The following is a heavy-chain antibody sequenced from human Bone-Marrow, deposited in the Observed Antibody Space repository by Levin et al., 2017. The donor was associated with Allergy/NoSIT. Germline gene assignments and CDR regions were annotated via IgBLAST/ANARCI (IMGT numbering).Heavy chain of an antibody. D-gene: IGHD7-27*01. J-gene: IGHJ3*02. V-gene: IGHV3-9*01. CDR3: AKDTAPTGGVRAFDI. CDR1: GFTFDDYA. Sequence: PGGSLRLSCAASGFTFDDYAMHWVRQAAGKGLEWVSGISWSGGSIDYADSVKGRFTISRDNAKNSLYLQMNSLRAEDSALYYCAKDTAPTGGVRAFDIWGQGTMVTVSS. CDR2: ISWSGGSI.